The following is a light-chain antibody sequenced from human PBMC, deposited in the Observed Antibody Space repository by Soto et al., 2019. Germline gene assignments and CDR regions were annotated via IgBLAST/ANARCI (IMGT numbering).Light chain of an antibody. CDR1: SSNIGAGYD. CDR3: PSYDSSLSGSV. V-gene: IGLV1-40*01. J-gene: IGLJ7*01. CDR2: DNT. Sequence: QAVLTQSPSVSGAPGQRVTISCTGSSSNIGAGYDVHWYQQLPGTAPKLLIYDNTNRPSGVPDRFSGSKSGTSASLAITGLQGEDEAEYYCPSYDSSLSGSVFGGGTQLTVL.